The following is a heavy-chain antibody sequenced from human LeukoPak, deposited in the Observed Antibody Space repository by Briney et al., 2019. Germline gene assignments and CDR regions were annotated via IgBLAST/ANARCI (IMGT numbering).Heavy chain of an antibody. V-gene: IGHV4-61*02. CDR1: GGSISSGNFY. CDR3: ARDLYYDSSGYYYRSSAFDI. J-gene: IGHJ3*02. D-gene: IGHD3-22*01. Sequence: SQTLSLTCTVSGGSISSGNFYWSWIRQPAGKGLEWIGRIFPSGNTNYNPSLKSRVTMSVDTSKNQFSLKLSSVTAADTAVYYCARDLYYDSSGYYYRSSAFDIWGQGTMVTVSS. CDR2: IFPSGNT.